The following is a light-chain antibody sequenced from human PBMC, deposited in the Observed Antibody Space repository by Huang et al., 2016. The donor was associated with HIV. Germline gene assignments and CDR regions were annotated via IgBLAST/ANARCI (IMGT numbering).Light chain of an antibody. Sequence: DIVMTQSPLSLPVTPGEPASISCRSSLSLLHTNGYNSLDWYLQKPGQSPQLLIYLGANRASGVPDRFSGSGSGTDFTLKISRVEAEDVGVYYCMQALQTPPTFGQGTKLEIK. J-gene: IGKJ2*01. CDR1: LSLLHTNGYNS. CDR3: MQALQTPPT. CDR2: LGA. V-gene: IGKV2-28*01.